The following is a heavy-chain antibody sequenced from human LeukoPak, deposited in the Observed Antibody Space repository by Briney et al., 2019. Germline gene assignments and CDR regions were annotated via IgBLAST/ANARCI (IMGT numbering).Heavy chain of an antibody. J-gene: IGHJ6*03. CDR1: GASISGYY. Sequence: SETLSLTCTVSGASISGYYWSWIRQPPGKGQEWIAYIYYSGSTNSNPSLKRRVTISVDTSKNHFSLKLRSVTAADTAVYYCARTTEGGYTYDYFYYYYMDVWGKGTTVTISS. CDR2: IYYSGST. CDR3: ARTTEGGYTYDYFYYYYMDV. D-gene: IGHD5-18*01. V-gene: IGHV4-59*01.